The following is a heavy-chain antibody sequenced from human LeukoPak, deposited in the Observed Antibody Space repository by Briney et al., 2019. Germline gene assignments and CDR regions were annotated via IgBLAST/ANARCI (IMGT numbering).Heavy chain of an antibody. J-gene: IGHJ3*02. D-gene: IGHD2-2*02. V-gene: IGHV3-21*01. CDR1: GLTFSSYT. Sequence: GGSLRLSCAASGLTFSSYTMNWVRQAPGKGLEWVSSITTSSSYIYYADSVKGRFTISRDNAKNSLYLQMNSLRAEDTAVYYCAKDQDCSSTSCYNAFDIWGQGTMVTVSS. CDR2: ITTSSSYI. CDR3: AKDQDCSSTSCYNAFDI.